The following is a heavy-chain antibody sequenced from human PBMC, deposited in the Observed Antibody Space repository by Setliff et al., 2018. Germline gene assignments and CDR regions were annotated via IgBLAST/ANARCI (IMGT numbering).Heavy chain of an antibody. CDR1: GASITSNNW. Sequence: SETLSLTCAVSGASITSNNWWSWVRQPPGMRLEWIGEVYHNENTNYNASLKSRVTISVDRSKDQFSLRLTSVTAADTVVYYCARTPRGGNSAFDIWGQGTMVTVSS. J-gene: IGHJ3*02. V-gene: IGHV4-4*02. D-gene: IGHD2-21*02. CDR3: ARTPRGGNSAFDI. CDR2: VYHNENT.